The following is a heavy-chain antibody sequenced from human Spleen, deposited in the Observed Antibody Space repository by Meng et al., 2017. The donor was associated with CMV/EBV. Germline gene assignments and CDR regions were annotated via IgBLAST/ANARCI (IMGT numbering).Heavy chain of an antibody. V-gene: IGHV1-2*02. D-gene: IGHD6-19*01. J-gene: IGHJ4*02. CDR3: AAPGGSGWYCPNY. CDR1: GYTFTAYY. Sequence: KASGYTFTAYYMQWGRQAPGQGLEWMGWMNPNSGDTNYAQKFQGRVTMTSDTSISTAYMELSGLRSDDTAVYYCAAPGGSGWYCPNYWGQGTLVTVSS. CDR2: MNPNSGDT.